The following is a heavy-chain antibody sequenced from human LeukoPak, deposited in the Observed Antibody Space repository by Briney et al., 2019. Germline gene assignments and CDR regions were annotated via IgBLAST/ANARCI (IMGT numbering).Heavy chain of an antibody. J-gene: IGHJ5*02. V-gene: IGHV4-61*02. D-gene: IGHD6-19*01. CDR1: GGSISSGSYY. Sequence: SETLSLTCTVSGGSISSGSYYWSWIRQPAGKGLEWIGRIYTSGSTNYNPSLKSRVTISVDTSKNQFSLKLSSVTAADTAVYYCARAGNSGEQWLLRSDYNWFDPWGQGTLVTVSS. CDR2: IYTSGST. CDR3: ARAGNSGEQWLLRSDYNWFDP.